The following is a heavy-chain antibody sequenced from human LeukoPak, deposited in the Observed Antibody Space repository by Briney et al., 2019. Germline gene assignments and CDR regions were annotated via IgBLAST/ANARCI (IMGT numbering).Heavy chain of an antibody. CDR1: GYTFTGYY. CDR2: INPNSGGT. V-gene: IGHV1-2*02. Sequence: ASVKVSCKASGYTFTGYYMHWVRQAPGQGLEWMGWINPNSGGTNYAQKFQGRVTMTRDTSTSTVYMELSSLRSEDTAVYYCARDPVLRFLEWLPQYYFDYWGQGTLVTVSS. D-gene: IGHD3-3*01. CDR3: ARDPVLRFLEWLPQYYFDY. J-gene: IGHJ4*02.